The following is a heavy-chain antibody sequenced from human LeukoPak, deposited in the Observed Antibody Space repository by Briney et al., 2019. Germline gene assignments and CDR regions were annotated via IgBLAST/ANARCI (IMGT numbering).Heavy chain of an antibody. CDR2: IYPGDSGT. D-gene: IGHD3-10*02. Sequence: GESLKISCKGSGYSFTSYWIAWVRQMPGKGLEWMGIIYPGDSGTRYSPSFQGQVTISADKSVTTAYLQWSSLKASDTAMYYCARGLGSGSYMGYFDYWGRGTLVTVSS. CDR3: ARGLGSGSYMGYFDY. J-gene: IGHJ4*02. V-gene: IGHV5-51*01. CDR1: GYSFTSYW.